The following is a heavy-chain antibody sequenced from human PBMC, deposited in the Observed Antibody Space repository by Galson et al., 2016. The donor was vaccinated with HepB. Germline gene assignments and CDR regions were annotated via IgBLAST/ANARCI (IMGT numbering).Heavy chain of an antibody. J-gene: IGHJ4*02. CDR2: VSFDAINR. Sequence: SLRLSCAASGLHFSSYTMHWVRQAPGEGLEWVAHVSFDAINRNYADSVKGRFTISRDNTNNIVNLQMNSLGPEDTAVYYCAGLGGFGDSPLGNWGQGTPVTVSS. V-gene: IGHV3-30-3*01. CDR1: GLHFSSYT. D-gene: IGHD3-16*01. CDR3: AGLGGFGDSPLGN.